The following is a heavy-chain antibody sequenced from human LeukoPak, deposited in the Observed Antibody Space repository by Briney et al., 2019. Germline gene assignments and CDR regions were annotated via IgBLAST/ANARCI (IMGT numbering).Heavy chain of an antibody. Sequence: PGGSLRLSCAASGFTFSSYAMSWVRQAPGKGLEWVSAISGSGGSTYYADSVKGRFTISRDNSKNTLYLQMNSLRAEDTAVYYCARGELYYDILTGKNPPFDYWGQGTLVTVSS. CDR1: GFTFSSYA. D-gene: IGHD3-9*01. J-gene: IGHJ4*02. V-gene: IGHV3-23*01. CDR3: ARGELYYDILTGKNPPFDY. CDR2: ISGSGGST.